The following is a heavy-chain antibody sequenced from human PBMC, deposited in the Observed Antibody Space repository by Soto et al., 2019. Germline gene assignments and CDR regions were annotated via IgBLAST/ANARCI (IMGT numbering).Heavy chain of an antibody. Sequence: EASVKVSCKASGYTFTSYAMHLVRQAPGQRLEWMGWINAGNGNTKYSQKFQGRVTITRDTSASTAYMELSSLRSEDTAVYYCARGEESGYDYAYYYYGMDVWGQGTTVTVSS. CDR2: INAGNGNT. D-gene: IGHD5-12*01. J-gene: IGHJ6*02. CDR3: ARGEESGYDYAYYYYGMDV. V-gene: IGHV1-3*01. CDR1: GYTFTSYA.